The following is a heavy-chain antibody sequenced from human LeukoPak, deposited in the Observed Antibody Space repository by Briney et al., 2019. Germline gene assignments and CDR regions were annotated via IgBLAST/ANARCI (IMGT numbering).Heavy chain of an antibody. CDR2: IIPISGTA. CDR1: GGTFSKNA. Sequence: SVKVSCKASGGTFSKNAISWVRQAPGQGLEWMGGIIPISGTAKYAQKFQGRVTITTDESTTTAYMELSSLRSEDTAVYHCAKGIALAGTPYYYYMDVWGKGTTVTVSS. V-gene: IGHV1-69*05. D-gene: IGHD6-19*01. CDR3: AKGIALAGTPYYYYMDV. J-gene: IGHJ6*03.